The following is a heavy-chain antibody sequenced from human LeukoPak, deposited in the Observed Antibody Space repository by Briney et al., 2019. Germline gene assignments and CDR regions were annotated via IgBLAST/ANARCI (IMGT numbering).Heavy chain of an antibody. CDR2: ITYDGNNK. J-gene: IGHJ4*02. CDR3: ARGYGSASVDY. D-gene: IGHD6-6*01. CDR1: GFTFTNFP. V-gene: IGHV3-30-3*01. Sequence: PGGSLRLSCTTSGFTFTNFPIHWVRQAPGKGLEWVAVITYDGNNKYYADSVKDRFTLSRDTSKNTLYLQMNSLRTEDTATYYCARGYGSASVDYWGQGTPVTVSS.